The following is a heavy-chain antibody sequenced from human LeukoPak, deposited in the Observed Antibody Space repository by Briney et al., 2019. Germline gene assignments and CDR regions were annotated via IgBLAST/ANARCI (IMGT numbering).Heavy chain of an antibody. CDR2: IYSGGST. Sequence: GGSLRLSCAASGFTFSSYSMNWVRQAPGKGLEWVSVIYSGGSTYYADSVKGRFTISRDNSKNTLYLQMNSLRAEDTAVYYCARALDYGDYPLGYWGQGTLVTVSS. V-gene: IGHV3-66*01. J-gene: IGHJ4*02. CDR3: ARALDYGDYPLGY. CDR1: GFTFSSYS. D-gene: IGHD4-17*01.